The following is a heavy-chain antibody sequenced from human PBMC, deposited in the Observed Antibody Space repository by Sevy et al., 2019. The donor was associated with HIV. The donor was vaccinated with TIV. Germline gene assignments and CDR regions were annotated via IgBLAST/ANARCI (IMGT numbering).Heavy chain of an antibody. J-gene: IGHJ6*02. CDR2: MNPNSGNT. Sequence: ASVKVSYKASGYTFTSYDINWVRQATGQGLEWMGWMNPNSGNTGYAQKFQGRVTMTRNTSISTAYMELSSLRSEDTAVYYCAGGFPVTAMVRYYHYGMDVWGQGTTVTVSS. D-gene: IGHD5-18*01. CDR1: GYTFTSYD. CDR3: AGGFPVTAMVRYYHYGMDV. V-gene: IGHV1-8*01.